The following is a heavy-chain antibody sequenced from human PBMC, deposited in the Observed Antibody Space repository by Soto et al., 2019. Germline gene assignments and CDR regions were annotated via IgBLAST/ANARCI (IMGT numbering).Heavy chain of an antibody. J-gene: IGHJ4*02. CDR2: ISYDGSNK. D-gene: IGHD4-4*01. V-gene: IGHV3-30*18. Sequence: PVGSLRLSCAASGFTSSSYGMHWVRQAPGKGLEWVAVISYDGSNKYYADSVKGRFTISRDNSKNTLYLQMNSLRAEDTAVYYYAKDRYSNYASPFDYWGQGTLVTVSS. CDR3: AKDRYSNYASPFDY. CDR1: GFTSSSYG.